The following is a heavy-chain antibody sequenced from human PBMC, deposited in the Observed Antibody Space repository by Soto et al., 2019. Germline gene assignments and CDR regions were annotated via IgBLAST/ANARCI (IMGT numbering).Heavy chain of an antibody. CDR3: AKDSLRSRGYSGYEPSFDY. Sequence: SLRLSCAASGFTVSSSAMSWVRQAPGKGLEWVSAISGSGGSTYYADSVKGRFTISRDNSKNTLYLQMNSLRAEDTAVYYCAKDSLRSRGYSGYEPSFDYWGQGTLVTVSS. D-gene: IGHD5-12*01. CDR1: GFTVSSSA. CDR2: ISGSGGST. V-gene: IGHV3-23*01. J-gene: IGHJ4*02.